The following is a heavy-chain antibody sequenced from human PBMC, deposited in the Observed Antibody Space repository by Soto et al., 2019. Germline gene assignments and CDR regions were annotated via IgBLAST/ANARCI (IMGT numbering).Heavy chain of an antibody. CDR3: ARTLEYYYDSIGYSSDY. D-gene: IGHD3-22*01. V-gene: IGHV3-11*01. CDR1: GFTFSSYY. CDR2: ISSSGSTI. Sequence: GGSLRLSCAASGFTFSSYYMSWIRQAPGKGLEWVSYISSSGSTIYYADSVKGRFTIARDSAKNSLYLQMNSLRAEDTAVYYCARTLEYYYDSIGYSSDYWGQGTLVTVSS. J-gene: IGHJ4*02.